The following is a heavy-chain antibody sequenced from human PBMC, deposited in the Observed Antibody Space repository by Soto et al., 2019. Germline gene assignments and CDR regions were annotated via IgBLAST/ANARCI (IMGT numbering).Heavy chain of an antibody. Sequence: GGSLRLSCAASGFTFSSYSMNWVRQAPGKGLEWVSYISSSSSTIYYADSVKGRFTISRDNAKNSLYLQMNSLRDEDTAVYYCARGGGNYYDSSGYYPDAFDIWGQGTMVTVSS. J-gene: IGHJ3*02. V-gene: IGHV3-48*02. CDR1: GFTFSSYS. D-gene: IGHD3-22*01. CDR2: ISSSSSTI. CDR3: ARGGGNYYDSSGYYPDAFDI.